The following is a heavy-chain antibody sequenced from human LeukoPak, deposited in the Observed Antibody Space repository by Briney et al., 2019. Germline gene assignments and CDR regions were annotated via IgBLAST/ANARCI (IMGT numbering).Heavy chain of an antibody. J-gene: IGHJ6*02. CDR3: ANPSHGSGSYLYGMDV. CDR2: INSDGSST. CDR1: GFTFSSYW. V-gene: IGHV3-74*01. Sequence: GGSLRLSCAASGFTFSSYWMHWVRKPPGKGLVWVSRINSDGSSTSYADSVRGRFTISRDNSKNTLYLQMNSLRAEDTAVYYCANPSHGSGSYLYGMDVWGQGTTVTVSS. D-gene: IGHD3-10*01.